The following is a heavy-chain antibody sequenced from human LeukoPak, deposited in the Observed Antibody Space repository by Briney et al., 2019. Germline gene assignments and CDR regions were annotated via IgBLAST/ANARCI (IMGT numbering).Heavy chain of an antibody. Sequence: PSETLSLTCAVYGGSFSDYYWSWIRQPPGKGLEWIGEINHSGSTSYNPSLKSRVSISVDTSKNQFSLRLSSVTAADTAVYYCAKDHIGAPDDYWGQGTLVTVSS. J-gene: IGHJ4*02. D-gene: IGHD2-21*01. V-gene: IGHV4-34*01. CDR1: GGSFSDYY. CDR3: AKDHIGAPDDY. CDR2: INHSGST.